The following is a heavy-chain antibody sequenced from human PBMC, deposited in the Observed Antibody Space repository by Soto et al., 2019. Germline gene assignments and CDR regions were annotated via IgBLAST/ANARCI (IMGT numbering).Heavy chain of an antibody. D-gene: IGHD5-12*01. J-gene: IGHJ3*02. Sequence: ASVKVSCKASGYTFTSYGISWVRQAPGQGLEWMGWISAYNGNTNYAQKLQGRVTMTTDTSTSTAYMELRSLRSDDTVVYYCARDQNIRGYIGYDDAFDIWGQGTMVTVSS. CDR3: ARDQNIRGYIGYDDAFDI. V-gene: IGHV1-18*01. CDR1: GYTFTSYG. CDR2: ISAYNGNT.